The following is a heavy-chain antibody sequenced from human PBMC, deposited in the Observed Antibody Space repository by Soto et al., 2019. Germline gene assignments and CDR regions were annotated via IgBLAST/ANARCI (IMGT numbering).Heavy chain of an antibody. J-gene: IGHJ6*02. CDR3: ARDPGEYYYGMDV. V-gene: IGHV4-59*01. Sequence: QVQLQESGPGLVKPSETLSLTCTVSGGSISSYYWSWIRQPPGKGLEWIGYIYYSGSTNYNPSLKSRVTISVDTSKNQFSLKLSSVTAADTAVYYCARDPGEYYYGMDVWGQGTTVTVSS. CDR2: IYYSGST. CDR1: GGSISSYY.